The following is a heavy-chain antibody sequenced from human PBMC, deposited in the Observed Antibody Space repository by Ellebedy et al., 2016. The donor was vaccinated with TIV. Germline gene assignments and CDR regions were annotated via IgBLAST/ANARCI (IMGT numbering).Heavy chain of an antibody. CDR1: GYTFTSDL. D-gene: IGHD6-13*01. CDR2: INPSGGGT. CDR3: ARASDSSTYRPLDY. J-gene: IGHJ4*02. Sequence: AASVKVSCKASGYTFTSDLIHWVRQAPGQGLEWMGIINPSGGGTGYAQKFQGRVTMTRDTSISTAYMELSTLTSEDTAVYYCARASDSSTYRPLDYWGQGILVTVSS. V-gene: IGHV1-46*01.